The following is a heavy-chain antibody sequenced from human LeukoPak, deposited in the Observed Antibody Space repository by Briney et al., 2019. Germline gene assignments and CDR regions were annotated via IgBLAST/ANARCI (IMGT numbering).Heavy chain of an antibody. CDR1: GVSISTYY. J-gene: IGHJ4*02. CDR2: IYYSGST. Sequence: RPSETLSLTCTVSGVSISTYYWSWIRQPPGKGLEWIGYIYYSGSTSYNPSLKSRVTISVDTSKNHFSLKLSSVTAADTAVYYCARHGETFYSGSGSYPAPYNFDNWGQGTLVTVSS. D-gene: IGHD3-10*01. V-gene: IGHV4-59*08. CDR3: ARHGETFYSGSGSYPAPYNFDN.